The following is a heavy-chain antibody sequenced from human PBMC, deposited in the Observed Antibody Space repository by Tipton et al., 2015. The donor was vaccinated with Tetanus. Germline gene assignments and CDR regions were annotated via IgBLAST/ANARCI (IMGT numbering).Heavy chain of an antibody. CDR1: GASISSSRRFD. D-gene: IGHD3-10*01. CDR2: ISYSGST. V-gene: IGHV4-39*01. CDR3: ARHPPPYYYGSGSYLDY. Sequence: TLSLTCTVSGASISSSRRFDCGWIRQPPGKGLEWIGTISYSGSTSYSPSLKSRVTVSGDTSRNQFSLNLTSVTAADTAVYFCARHPPPYYYGSGSYLDYWGQGTPVTVSS. J-gene: IGHJ4*02.